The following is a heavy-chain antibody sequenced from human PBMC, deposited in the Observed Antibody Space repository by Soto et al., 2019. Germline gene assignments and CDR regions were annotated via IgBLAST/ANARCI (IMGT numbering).Heavy chain of an antibody. V-gene: IGHV4-30-4*01. Sequence: QVHLEESGPGLVKPSQTLSLTCTVLGDSIRSGDYYWNWIRQPPGRGLEWIGYIYYSGSTYYNPSLKSRLTMSVDTSKNQFSLRLSSVIAADTAVYYCARAVGYYYYGMDVWVQGTKVIVSS. CDR3: ARAVGYYYYGMDV. CDR1: GDSIRSGDYY. J-gene: IGHJ6*02. D-gene: IGHD1-26*01. CDR2: IYYSGST.